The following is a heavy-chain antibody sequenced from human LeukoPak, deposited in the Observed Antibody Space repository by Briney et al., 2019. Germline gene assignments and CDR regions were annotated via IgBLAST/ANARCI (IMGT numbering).Heavy chain of an antibody. Sequence: GESLKISCKGSGYSFSTYWIGWVRQMPGEGLEWMAIIYPGDSDTRYSPSFQGQVTMSADKSISTAYLQWSSLKASDTAMYYCARRSIVVVVATSPEDGFDSWGQGTMVTVSS. V-gene: IGHV5-51*01. D-gene: IGHD2-15*01. CDR2: IYPGDSDT. CDR3: ARRSIVVVVATSPEDGFDS. CDR1: GYSFSTYW. J-gene: IGHJ3*02.